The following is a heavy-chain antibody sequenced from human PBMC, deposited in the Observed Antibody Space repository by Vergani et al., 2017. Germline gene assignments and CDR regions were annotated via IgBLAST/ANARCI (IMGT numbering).Heavy chain of an antibody. J-gene: IGHJ3*02. V-gene: IGHV3-30*18. CDR1: GFTFSSYG. Sequence: QVQVVESGGGVVQPGRSLRLYCAASGFTFSSYGMHWVRQAPGKGLEWVAVISYDGRNKYYADSVNGRFTIYRDNSKKTLYLQMNSLRAEDTAVYYCAKDRAWFGERGGADAFDIWGQGTMVTVSS. CDR3: AKDRAWFGERGGADAFDI. D-gene: IGHD3-10*01. CDR2: ISYDGRNK.